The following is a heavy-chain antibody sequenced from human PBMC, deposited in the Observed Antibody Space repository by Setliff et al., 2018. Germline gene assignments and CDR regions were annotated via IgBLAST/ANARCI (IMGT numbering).Heavy chain of an antibody. CDR2: ITHDGSKT. J-gene: IGHJ6*02. CDR1: GFTFNTYW. Sequence: GGSLRLSCAGSGFTFNTYWMTWVRQAPGKGLEWVASITHDGSKTYILDPVKGRFTISRDNTKNSLYLQMNSLRGEDTAVYHCTRDQDYYGMDVWGQGTTVTVSS. CDR3: TRDQDYYGMDV. V-gene: IGHV3-7*01.